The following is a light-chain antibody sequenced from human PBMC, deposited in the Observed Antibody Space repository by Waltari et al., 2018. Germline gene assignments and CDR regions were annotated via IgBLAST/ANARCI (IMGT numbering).Light chain of an antibody. CDR1: RSNIGSRT. CDR2: NDD. J-gene: IGLJ3*02. CDR3: AAWDDRLNGVV. V-gene: IGLV1-44*01. Sequence: QSVLTQPPSASGTPGQRVTISCSGSRSNIGSRTVNWYQHLPGTAPKLPIYNDDERPSGVPYRFSGSKSDTSASLGISGLQSEDEADYYCAAWDDRLNGVVFGGGTKLTVL.